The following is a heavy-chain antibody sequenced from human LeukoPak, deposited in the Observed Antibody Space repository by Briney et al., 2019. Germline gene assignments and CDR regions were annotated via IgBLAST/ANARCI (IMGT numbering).Heavy chain of an antibody. D-gene: IGHD2-15*01. CDR3: ARDCSGGPPGWFDP. J-gene: IGHJ5*02. CDR1: GGSISSGGYY. CDR2: IYYSGST. V-gene: IGHV4-31*03. Sequence: KSSETLSLTCTVSGGSISSGGYYWSWIRQHPGKGLEWIGYIYYSGSTYYNPSLKSRVTISVDTSKNQFSLKLSSVTAADTAVYYCARDCSGGPPGWFDPWGQGTLVTVST.